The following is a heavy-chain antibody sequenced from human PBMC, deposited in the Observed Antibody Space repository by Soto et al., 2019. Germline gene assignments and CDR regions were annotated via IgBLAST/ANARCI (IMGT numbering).Heavy chain of an antibody. D-gene: IGHD6-6*01. CDR2: IIPIFGTA. V-gene: IGHV1-69*13. Sequence: ASVKVSCKASGGTFSSYAISWVRQAPGQGLEWMGGIIPIFGTANYAQKFQGRVTITADESTSTAYMELSSLRSEDTAVYYCARGDEGIAARPENWGQGTLVTVSS. CDR3: ARGDEGIAARPEN. CDR1: GGTFSSYA. J-gene: IGHJ4*02.